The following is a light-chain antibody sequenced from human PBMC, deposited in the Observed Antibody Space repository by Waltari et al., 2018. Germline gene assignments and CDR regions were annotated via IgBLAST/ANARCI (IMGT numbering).Light chain of an antibody. Sequence: HSALTQPASVSGSHGHSITISCTGSSSDVGHSTTVSLYQQAPGKAPKLMIYEDNKRPSGVSNRFSGSKSGNTASLTISGLQGEDEADYYCCSYTGSTTLVFGGGTKLTVL. CDR1: SSDVGHSTT. CDR3: CSYTGSTTLV. J-gene: IGLJ3*02. CDR2: EDN. V-gene: IGLV2-23*01.